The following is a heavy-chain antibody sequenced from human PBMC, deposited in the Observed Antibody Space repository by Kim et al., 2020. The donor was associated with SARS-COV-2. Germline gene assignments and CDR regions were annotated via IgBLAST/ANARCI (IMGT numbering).Heavy chain of an antibody. Sequence: VGSLRLSCAASGFTFSSYAMHWVRQAPGKGLEWVAVISYDGSNKYYADSVKGRFTISRDNSKNTLYLQMNSLRAEDTAVYYCARDIPPNAYGAVGYFHYYYDGMDVWGQGTTVTVSS. CDR2: ISYDGSNK. V-gene: IGHV3-30-3*01. CDR3: ARDIPPNAYGAVGYFHYYYDGMDV. D-gene: IGHD1-26*01. J-gene: IGHJ6*02. CDR1: GFTFSSYA.